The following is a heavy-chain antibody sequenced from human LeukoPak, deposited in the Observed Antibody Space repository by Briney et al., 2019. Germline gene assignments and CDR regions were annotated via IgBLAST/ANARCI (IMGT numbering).Heavy chain of an antibody. D-gene: IGHD4-17*01. CDR3: ARPGDGDYVRYYYYGMDV. J-gene: IGHJ6*02. CDR2: VYSGGST. V-gene: IGHV3-53*01. CDR1: GFTVSSNY. Sequence: PGGSLRLSCAASGFTVSSNYMSWVRQAPGKGLEWVSVVYSGGSTYYADSVKGRFTISRDNSKNTLYLQMNSLRAEDTAVYYCARPGDGDYVRYYYYGMDVWGQGTTVTVSS.